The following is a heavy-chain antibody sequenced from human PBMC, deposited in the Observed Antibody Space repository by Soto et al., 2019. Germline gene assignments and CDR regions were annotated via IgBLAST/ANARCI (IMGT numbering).Heavy chain of an antibody. CDR3: ARVHCSAGTCLDGLDF. J-gene: IGHJ6*02. V-gene: IGHV6-1*01. Sequence: PSQTLSLTCVISGDSGSSNGACWNWIRQSPSRGLQWLGRIYYRSKWFHDYAASVESRMAINPDTSRNQFSLQLNYVTPEDTAVYYCARVHCSAGTCLDGLDFWGQGTTVTVSS. CDR2: IYYRSKWFH. D-gene: IGHD2-15*01. CDR1: GDSGSSNGAC.